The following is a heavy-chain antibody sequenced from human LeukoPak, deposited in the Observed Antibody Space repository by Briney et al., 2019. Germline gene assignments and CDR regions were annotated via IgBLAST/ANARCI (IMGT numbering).Heavy chain of an antibody. V-gene: IGHV3-49*04. J-gene: IGHJ6*02. CDR2: IRSKAYGGTT. D-gene: IGHD6-13*01. CDR1: GFTFGDYA. Sequence: GGSLRLSCTASGFTFGDYAMSWVRQAPGKGLEWVGFIRSKAYGGTTEYAASVKGRFTISRDDSKSIAYLQMNSLKTEDTAVYYCTRDLQGSSWYRSTYYYGMDVWGQGTTVTVSS. CDR3: TRDLQGSSWYRSTYYYGMDV.